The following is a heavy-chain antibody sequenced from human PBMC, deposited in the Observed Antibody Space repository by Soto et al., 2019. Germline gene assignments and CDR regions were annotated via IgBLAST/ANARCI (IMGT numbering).Heavy chain of an antibody. CDR3: AMHIGVTGTRGVDY. V-gene: IGHV4-4*02. J-gene: IGHJ4*02. CDR1: GGSISETYW. Sequence: QVQLQESGPGLVKPSETLSLTCAVSGGSISETYWCRWVRQPPGKGLEWISDITYRRTTHYNPSLRSSVTISMDTSRNPISLTLSSVTAAESASYYCAMHIGVTGTRGVDYWGQGTLVTVSS. D-gene: IGHD6-19*01. CDR2: ITYRRTT.